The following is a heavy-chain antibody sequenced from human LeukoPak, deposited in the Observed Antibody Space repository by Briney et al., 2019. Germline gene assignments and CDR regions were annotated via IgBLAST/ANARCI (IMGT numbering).Heavy chain of an antibody. J-gene: IGHJ4*02. CDR3: AREYCSGGSCYGNLDH. V-gene: IGHV3-48*01. CDR2: ISSAGGVI. D-gene: IGHD2-15*01. CDR1: GFIFRSYS. Sequence: PGGSLRLSCAASGFIFRSYSINWVRQAPGEGLEWVSFISSAGGVIYYADSVKGRFTISRDNAKNSLYLQMNSLRVEDTAVYYCAREYCSGGSCYGNLDHWGQGTPVTVSS.